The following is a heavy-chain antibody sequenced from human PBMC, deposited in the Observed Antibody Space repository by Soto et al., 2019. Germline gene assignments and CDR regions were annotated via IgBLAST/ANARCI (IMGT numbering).Heavy chain of an antibody. J-gene: IGHJ6*03. CDR2: IYYSGST. Sequence: SETLSLTCTVSGGSISSYYWSWIRQPPGKGLEWIGYIYYSGSTNYNPSLKGRVTISVGTSKNQFSLKLSSVTAADTAVYYCAREGRYDFWGARWVLYMDVWGKGTKVTVSS. CDR1: GGSISSYY. V-gene: IGHV4-59*13. D-gene: IGHD3-3*01. CDR3: AREGRYDFWGARWVLYMDV.